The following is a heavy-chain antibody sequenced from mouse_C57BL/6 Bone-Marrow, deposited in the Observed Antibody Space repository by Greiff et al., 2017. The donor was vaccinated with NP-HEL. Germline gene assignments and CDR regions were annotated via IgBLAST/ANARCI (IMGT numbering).Heavy chain of an antibody. D-gene: IGHD3-1*01. V-gene: IGHV1-59*01. CDR3: ARSGGDY. Sequence: VQLQQPGAELVRPGTSVKLSCKASGYTFTSYWMHWVKQRPGQGLEWIGVIDPSDSYTNYNQKFKGKATLTVDTSSSTAYMQLSSLTSEDSAVYYCARSGGDYWGRGTSVTVSS. CDR2: IDPSDSYT. J-gene: IGHJ4*01. CDR1: GYTFTSYW.